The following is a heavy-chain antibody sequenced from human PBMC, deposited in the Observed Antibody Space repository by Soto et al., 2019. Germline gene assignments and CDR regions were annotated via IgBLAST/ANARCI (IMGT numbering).Heavy chain of an antibody. CDR3: ARDRGYSYGLHAFDI. Sequence: QVQLVQSGAEIKKPGASVKVSCKASGYTFTDYAIHWVRQAPGQRLEWMGWINTGTDNTKYSQKFQGRVTTTRDTSASTAYMELSSLRSEDTAVYHCARDRGYSYGLHAFDIWGQGTMVTVSS. V-gene: IGHV1-3*04. D-gene: IGHD5-18*01. J-gene: IGHJ3*02. CDR2: INTGTDNT. CDR1: GYTFTDYA.